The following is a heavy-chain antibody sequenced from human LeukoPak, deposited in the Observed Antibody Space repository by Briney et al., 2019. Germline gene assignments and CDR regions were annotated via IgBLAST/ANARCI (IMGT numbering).Heavy chain of an antibody. CDR1: GGSIISYY. CDR2: IYTSGST. J-gene: IGHJ5*02. Sequence: PSETLSLTCTVSGGSIISYYWSWIRQPAGKGLEWIGRIYTSGSTNYNPSLKNRVTMSVDTSKNQFSLKLSSVTAADTAVYYCARDRTYYYDGSGYYLFDPWGQGTLVTVSS. D-gene: IGHD3-22*01. CDR3: ARDRTYYYDGSGYYLFDP. V-gene: IGHV4-4*07.